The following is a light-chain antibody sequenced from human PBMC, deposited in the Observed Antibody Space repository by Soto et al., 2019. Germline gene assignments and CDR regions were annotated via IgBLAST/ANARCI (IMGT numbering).Light chain of an antibody. V-gene: IGKV3-11*01. CDR2: DAS. CDR1: QSVGSY. Sequence: EIVLIQSPATLSLSPGERATLSCRAGQSVGSYLAWYQHKPGQAPRLLISDASNRATGIPARFSGSGSETDFTLTISSLEPEDSAVYYCQQRSNWPSLTFGGGTKVEIK. CDR3: QQRSNWPSLT. J-gene: IGKJ4*01.